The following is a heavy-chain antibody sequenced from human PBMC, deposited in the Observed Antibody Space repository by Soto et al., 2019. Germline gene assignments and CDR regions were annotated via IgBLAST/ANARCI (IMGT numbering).Heavy chain of an antibody. CDR1: GGTFSSYA. V-gene: IGHV1-69*13. D-gene: IGHD6-6*01. CDR2: IIPIFGTA. CDR3: ANTKLPIAARPTQALYGMDV. J-gene: IGHJ6*02. Sequence: GASVKVSCKASGGTFSSYAISWVRQAPGQGLEWMGGIIPIFGTANYAQKFQGRVTITADESTSTAYMELSSLRSEDTAVYYCANTKLPIAARPTQALYGMDVWGQGTTVTSP.